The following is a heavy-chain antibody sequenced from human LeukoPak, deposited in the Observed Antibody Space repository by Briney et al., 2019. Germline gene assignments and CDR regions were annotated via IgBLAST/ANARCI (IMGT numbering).Heavy chain of an antibody. CDR3: ARTFSGSTDH. D-gene: IGHD1-26*01. Sequence: SQTLSLTCAISGDSVSSNSAAWTWIRQAPSRGLEWLGRTYYRSKWYNNYAVSVKSRITINPDTSKNHFSLQLSSVTPEDTAVYYCARTFSGSTDHWGQGTLVTVSS. CDR1: GDSVSSNSAA. CDR2: TYYRSKWYN. J-gene: IGHJ4*02. V-gene: IGHV6-1*01.